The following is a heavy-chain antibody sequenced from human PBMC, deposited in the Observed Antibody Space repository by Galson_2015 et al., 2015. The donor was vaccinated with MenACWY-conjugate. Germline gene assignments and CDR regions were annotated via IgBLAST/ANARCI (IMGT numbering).Heavy chain of an antibody. D-gene: IGHD2-15*01. CDR3: ARMHGGYVDY. V-gene: IGHV6-1*01. Sequence: CAISGDSVSSNSAAWNWIRQSPSRGLEWLGRTYYRSKWNYNYALSVKSRIIINPDTSKNQFSLQLNSVTPEDTAVYFCARMHGGYVDYWGQGALVPVPS. CDR1: GDSVSSNSAA. J-gene: IGHJ4*02. CDR2: TYYRSKWNY.